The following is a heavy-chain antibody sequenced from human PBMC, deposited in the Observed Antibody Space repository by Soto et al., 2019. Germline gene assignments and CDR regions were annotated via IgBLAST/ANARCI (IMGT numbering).Heavy chain of an antibody. J-gene: IGHJ3*02. CDR3: ARVWGGAFDI. CDR2: IYYSGST. Sequence: PSETLSLTCTVSGGSISSYYWSWIRQPPGKGLEWIGYIYYSGSTNYNPSLKSRFTISVDTSKNQFSLKLSSVTAADTAVYYCARVWGGAFDIWGQGTMVTVSS. D-gene: IGHD3-10*01. V-gene: IGHV4-59*01. CDR1: GGSISSYY.